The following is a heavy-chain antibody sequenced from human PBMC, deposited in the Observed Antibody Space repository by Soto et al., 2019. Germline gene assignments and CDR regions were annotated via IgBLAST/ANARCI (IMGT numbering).Heavy chain of an antibody. V-gene: IGHV4-61*01. D-gene: IGHD4-17*01. Sequence: QVQLQESGPGLVKPSETLSLTCTVSGVSVSSGSFYWAWIRQPPGKGLEWIGFGSYSGTTNYKPSLKSRVTISVDTSRSQISLKVSSLTAADTAVYYCARVATVTQFDYWGRGTLVTVSS. J-gene: IGHJ4*02. CDR3: ARVATVTQFDY. CDR2: GSYSGTT. CDR1: GVSVSSGSFY.